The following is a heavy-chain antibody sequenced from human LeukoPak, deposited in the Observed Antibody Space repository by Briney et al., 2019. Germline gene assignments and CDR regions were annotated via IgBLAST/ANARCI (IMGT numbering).Heavy chain of an antibody. Sequence: PGGSLRLSCAASGFTFSSYWMSWVRQAPGKGLEWVANIKQDGSEKYYVDSVKGRFTISRDNAKNSLYLQMNSLRAEDTAVYYCARDHSSRIYYYGMDVRGQGTTVTVSS. J-gene: IGHJ6*02. V-gene: IGHV3-7*01. CDR3: ARDHSSRIYYYGMDV. CDR1: GFTFSSYW. D-gene: IGHD6-13*01. CDR2: IKQDGSEK.